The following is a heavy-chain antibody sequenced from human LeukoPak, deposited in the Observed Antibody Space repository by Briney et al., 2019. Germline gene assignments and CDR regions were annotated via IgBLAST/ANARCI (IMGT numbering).Heavy chain of an antibody. V-gene: IGHV3-30*02. D-gene: IGHD6-13*01. CDR3: ARPYIAGGYYFDC. J-gene: IGHJ4*02. Sequence: GGSLRLSCAASGFTFSSYGMHWVRQAPGKGLEWVAFIRYDGSNKYYTDSVKGRFTISRDNSKNTLYLQMNSLRSEDTAVYYCARPYIAGGYYFDCWGQGTLVTVSP. CDR2: IRYDGSNK. CDR1: GFTFSSYG.